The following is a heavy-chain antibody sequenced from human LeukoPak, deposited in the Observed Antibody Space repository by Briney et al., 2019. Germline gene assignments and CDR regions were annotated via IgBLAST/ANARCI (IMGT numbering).Heavy chain of an antibody. CDR3: ARDPKYQLLGGMDV. Sequence: SETLSLTCTVSGGSISSYYWSWIRQPPGKGLEWIGYIYYTGSTNYNPSLKSRVTISVDTSKNQFSLKLSSVTAADTAVYYCARDPKYQLLGGMDVWGKGTTVTVSS. CDR1: GGSISSYY. V-gene: IGHV4-59*12. D-gene: IGHD2-2*01. J-gene: IGHJ6*04. CDR2: IYYTGST.